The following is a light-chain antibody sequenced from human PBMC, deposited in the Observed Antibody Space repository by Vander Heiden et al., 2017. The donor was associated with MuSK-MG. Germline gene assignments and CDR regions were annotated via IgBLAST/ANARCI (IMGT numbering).Light chain of an antibody. V-gene: IGKV3-11*01. Sequence: VMTHSPATLSLSPGERATLSCRASQSVSSYLCWYQKKAGQAPSLLIYEASNKATVIPARCSGSGSGTDFTLTISLLEPEVSAVYYCQQDSNSITFGQGTRLEIK. J-gene: IGKJ5*01. CDR3: QQDSNSIT. CDR2: EAS. CDR1: QSVSSY.